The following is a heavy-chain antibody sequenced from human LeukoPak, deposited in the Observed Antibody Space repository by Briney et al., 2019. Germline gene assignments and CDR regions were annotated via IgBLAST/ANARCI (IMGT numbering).Heavy chain of an antibody. CDR3: ARHGTISSESYSDY. V-gene: IGHV4-59*08. J-gene: IGHJ4*02. CDR2: IHNSGRT. D-gene: IGHD1-14*01. CDR1: GGSVSSYY. Sequence: SETLSLTCSVSGGSVSSYYWSWIRQSPGKGLEWIGYIHNSGRTNYNPSLKSRVTGFVDTSKNQVSLRLSSVTAADTAVYYCARHGTISSESYSDYWGQGALVTVSS.